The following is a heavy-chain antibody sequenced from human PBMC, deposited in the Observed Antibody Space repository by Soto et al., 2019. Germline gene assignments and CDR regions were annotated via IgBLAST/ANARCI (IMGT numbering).Heavy chain of an antibody. CDR3: ASWHEREHAYDV. CDR1: GLTVSGKKY. Sequence: DVQLVESGGGLIQPGESLRLSCAAFGLTVSGKKYVAWVRQAPGKGLEWVSALYDVAGSFYADSVKGRFTTSSDSSKTTVYLQMTGLRPYDTAVYYCASWHEREHAYDVWGQGTTVTVAS. J-gene: IGHJ3*01. D-gene: IGHD1-1*01. V-gene: IGHV3-53*01. CDR2: LYDVAGS.